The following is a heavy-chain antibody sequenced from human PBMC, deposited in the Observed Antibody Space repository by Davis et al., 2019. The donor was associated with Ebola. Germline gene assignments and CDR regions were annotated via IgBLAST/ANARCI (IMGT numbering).Heavy chain of an antibody. Sequence: SETLSLTCAVYGGSFSGYSLSWIRQPPAKGLEWIGEINHGGSSKYNPSVKSRVTISVDTSKNQFSLRLSSVTAADTAVYYCARGLTYYYDSSGYYWGQGTLVTVSS. D-gene: IGHD3-22*01. CDR1: GGSFSGYS. CDR3: ARGLTYYYDSSGYY. CDR2: INHGGSS. J-gene: IGHJ4*02. V-gene: IGHV4-34*01.